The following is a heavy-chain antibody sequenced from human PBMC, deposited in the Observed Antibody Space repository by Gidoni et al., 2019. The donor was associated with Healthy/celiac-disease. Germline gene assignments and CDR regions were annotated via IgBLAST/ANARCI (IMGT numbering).Heavy chain of an antibody. CDR2: TYYSAKWVN. D-gene: IGHD3-9*01. V-gene: IGHV6-1*01. Sequence: QVQLQQSGPGQGKPPQTLSLPCSISGDSVSSNSAAWNWLSQSPSSGLEWLGRTYYSAKWVNDYAVAVKSRITINPVTSKNQFSLQLNSVTPEDTAVYYCARDGAREGSITIFDYWGQGTLVTVSS. CDR3: ARDGAREGSITIFDY. CDR1: GDSVSSNSAA. J-gene: IGHJ4*02.